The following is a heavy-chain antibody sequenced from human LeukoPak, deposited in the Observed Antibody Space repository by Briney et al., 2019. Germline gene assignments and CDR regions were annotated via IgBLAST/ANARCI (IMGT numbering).Heavy chain of an antibody. Sequence: TSSETLSLACTGSGGSISSTRYYWGGIRQPPGKGLEWIGSIYYSGSTYYNPSLKSRVIISVDTSKNQFSLKLSSVTAADTAVYYCARVEYSGSYFDYWGQGTLVTVSS. CDR1: GGSISSTRYY. CDR3: ARVEYSGSYFDY. D-gene: IGHD1-26*01. J-gene: IGHJ4*02. V-gene: IGHV4-39*07. CDR2: IYYSGST.